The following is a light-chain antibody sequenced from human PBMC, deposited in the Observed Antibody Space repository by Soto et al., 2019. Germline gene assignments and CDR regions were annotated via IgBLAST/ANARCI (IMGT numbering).Light chain of an antibody. J-gene: IGKJ1*01. CDR1: QSVSSSY. V-gene: IGKV3-20*01. CDR3: QQYGRSPWT. Sequence: EIVLAQSPGTLSLSPGKRATLSCRARQSVSSSYLAWYQQKPGQAPRLLIYAASSRATGIPDRFSGSGSGTDFTLTISRLEPEDFAVYYCQQYGRSPWTFGQGTKVEIK. CDR2: AAS.